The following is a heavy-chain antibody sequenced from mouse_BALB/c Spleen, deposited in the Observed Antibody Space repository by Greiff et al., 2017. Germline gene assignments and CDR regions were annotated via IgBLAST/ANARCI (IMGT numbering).Heavy chain of an antibody. D-gene: IGHD2-4*01. CDR3: ARLGLPCYDYDDAY. CDR2: ISSGGSYT. J-gene: IGHJ3*01. Sequence: EVMLVESGGGLVKPGGSLKLSCAASGFTFSSYAMSWVRQTPEKRLEWVATISSGGSYTYYPDSVKGRFTISRDNAKNTLYLQMSSLRSEDTAMYYCARLGLPCYDYDDAYWGQGTLVTVSA. V-gene: IGHV5-9-1*01. CDR1: GFTFSSYA.